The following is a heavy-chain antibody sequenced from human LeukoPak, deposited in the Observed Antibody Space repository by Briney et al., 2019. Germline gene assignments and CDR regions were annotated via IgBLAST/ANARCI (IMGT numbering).Heavy chain of an antibody. CDR3: ARVSDTAMAHDY. CDR2: IIPIFGTA. J-gene: IGHJ4*02. Sequence: SVKVSCKASGGTFSSYAISWVRQAPGQGLEWMGRIIPIFGTANYAQKFQGGVTITTDESTSTAYMELSSLRSEDTAVYYCARVSDTAMAHDYWGQGTLVTVSS. D-gene: IGHD5-18*01. CDR1: GGTFSSYA. V-gene: IGHV1-69*05.